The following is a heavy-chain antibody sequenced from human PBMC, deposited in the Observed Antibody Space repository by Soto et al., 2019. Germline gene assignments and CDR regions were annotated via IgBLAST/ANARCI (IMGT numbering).Heavy chain of an antibody. CDR3: ARDYTGGNYYYGMDV. V-gene: IGHV4-59*01. Sequence: SETLSLTCTVSGGSISSYYWSWIRQPPGKGLEWIGFVYYNGGTTYNPSLESRVTISVDASKNQFSLKLSSVTAADTAVYYCARDYTGGNYYYGMDVWGQGITVTVSS. D-gene: IGHD1-26*01. CDR1: GGSISSYY. CDR2: VYYNGGT. J-gene: IGHJ6*02.